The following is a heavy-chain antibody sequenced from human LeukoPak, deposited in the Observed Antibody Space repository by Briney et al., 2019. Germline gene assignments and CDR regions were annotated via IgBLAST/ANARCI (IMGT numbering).Heavy chain of an antibody. CDR3: ARAGWIVGYDSSEVFDY. J-gene: IGHJ4*02. D-gene: IGHD3-22*01. CDR1: GGTFSSYA. Sequence: ASVKVSCKASGGTFSSYAISWVRQAPGQGLEWMGWINPNSGGTNYAQKFQGRVTMTRDTSISTAYMELSRLRSDDTAVYYCARAGWIVGYDSSEVFDYWGQGTLVTVSS. CDR2: INPNSGGT. V-gene: IGHV1-2*02.